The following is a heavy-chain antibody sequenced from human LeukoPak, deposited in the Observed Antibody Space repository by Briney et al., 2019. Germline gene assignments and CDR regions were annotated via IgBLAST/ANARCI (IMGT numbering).Heavy chain of an antibody. CDR1: GFTFSSYG. D-gene: IGHD2-15*01. V-gene: IGHV3-30*02. J-gene: IGHJ3*02. Sequence: GGSLRLSCAASGFTFSSYGMHWVRQAPGKGLEWVAFIRYDGSNKYYADSVKGRFTISRDNSKNTLYLQMNSLRAEDTAVYYCARSRAARPPNDAFDIWGQGTMVTVSS. CDR2: IRYDGSNK. CDR3: ARSRAARPPNDAFDI.